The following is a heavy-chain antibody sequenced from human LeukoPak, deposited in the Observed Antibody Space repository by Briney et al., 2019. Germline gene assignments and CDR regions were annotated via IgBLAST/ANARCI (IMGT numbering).Heavy chain of an antibody. Sequence: PGGSLRLSCAASGFTLSSYWMSWVRQAPGKGLEWVANIKQDGSEKYYVDSVKGRFTISRDNAKTSLYLQMNSLRAEDTAVYYCARGGYYDSSGLGYFDYWGQGTLVTVSS. CDR3: ARGGYYDSSGLGYFDY. V-gene: IGHV3-7*01. CDR1: GFTLSSYW. CDR2: IKQDGSEK. J-gene: IGHJ4*02. D-gene: IGHD3-22*01.